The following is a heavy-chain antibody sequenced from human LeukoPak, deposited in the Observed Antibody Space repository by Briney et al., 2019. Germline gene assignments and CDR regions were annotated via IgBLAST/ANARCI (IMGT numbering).Heavy chain of an antibody. CDR1: GYTFTTYA. V-gene: IGHV7-4-1*02. D-gene: IGHD3-22*01. CDR3: ARDSRGYPD. Sequence: GASVNVSCKASGYTFTTYAMNWVRQAPGQGLEWMGWINTNTGNPTYAQGFTGRFVFSLDTSVSTAYLQISNLRPEDTAVYYCARDSRGYPDWGQGTLVTVSS. J-gene: IGHJ4*02. CDR2: INTNTGNP.